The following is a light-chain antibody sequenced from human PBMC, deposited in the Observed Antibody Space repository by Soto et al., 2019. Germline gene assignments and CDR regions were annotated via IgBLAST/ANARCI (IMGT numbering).Light chain of an antibody. J-gene: IGLJ1*01. Sequence: LAQPASVSGSPEQSITISCTGTSSDVGTYNLVSWYQQHPGKAPKLIIYEVTERPSGISNRFSGSKFGNTASLTISGLLPEDEADYYCCSYGGSSTFPYVFGTGTKVTVL. CDR3: CSYGGSSTFPYV. CDR2: EVT. CDR1: SSDVGTYNL. V-gene: IGLV2-23*02.